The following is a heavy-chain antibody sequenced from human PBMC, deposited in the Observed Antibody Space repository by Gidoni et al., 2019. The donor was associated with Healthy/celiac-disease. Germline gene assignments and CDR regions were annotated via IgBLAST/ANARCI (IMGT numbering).Heavy chain of an antibody. V-gene: IGHV4-39*01. J-gene: IGHJ4*02. CDR3: ASSNPDGSGSYYKGNFDY. CDR2: IYYSGST. Sequence: QLQLQESGPGLVKPSETLSLTCTVSGGSISSSSYYWGWIRQPPGKGLEWIGSIYYSGSTYYNPSLKSRVTISVDTSKNQFSLKLSSVTAADTAVYYCASSNPDGSGSYYKGNFDYWGQGTLVTVSS. CDR1: GGSISSSSYY. D-gene: IGHD3-10*01.